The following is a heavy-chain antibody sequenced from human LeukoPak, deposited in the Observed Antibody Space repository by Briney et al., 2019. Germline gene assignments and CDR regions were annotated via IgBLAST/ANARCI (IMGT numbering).Heavy chain of an antibody. J-gene: IGHJ3*02. CDR1: GFAFSSYA. Sequence: SGGSLRLSCAASGFAFSSYAMSWVRQAPGKGLEWVSAIGVDDDTYYSASVKGRFTISRENARNSLYLQMNSLRAEDTAVYYCARERTRGCNGDICLDGFDIWGRGTKVTVSS. D-gene: IGHD2-15*01. CDR3: ARERTRGCNGDICLDGFDI. CDR2: IGVDDDT. V-gene: IGHV3-13*01.